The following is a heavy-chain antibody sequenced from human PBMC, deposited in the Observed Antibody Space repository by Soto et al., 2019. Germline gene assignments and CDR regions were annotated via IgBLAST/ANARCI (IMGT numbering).Heavy chain of an antibody. CDR3: ARHPPYYYDSSGYLD. Sequence: PSETLSLTCTVSGGSISSSSYYWGWIRQPPGKGLEWIGSIYYSGSTYYNPSLKSRVTISVDTSKNQFSLKLSSVTAADMAVYYCARHPPYYYDSSGYLDWGQGTLVTVSS. J-gene: IGHJ4*02. CDR2: IYYSGST. CDR1: GGSISSSSYY. V-gene: IGHV4-39*01. D-gene: IGHD3-22*01.